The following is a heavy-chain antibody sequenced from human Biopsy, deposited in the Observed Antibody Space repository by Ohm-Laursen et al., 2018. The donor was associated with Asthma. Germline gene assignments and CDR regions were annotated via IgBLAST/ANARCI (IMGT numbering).Heavy chain of an antibody. Sequence: ASVKVSCKTSGFPFTAYYIHWVRQAPGQGLEWMGWISLNTGDANLAQKFRGWVTMTRDTSISTAYLVLSGLKSHDTAVYYCAKAPYSDAIDSWGQGTLVAVSS. V-gene: IGHV1-2*04. CDR3: AKAPYSDAIDS. D-gene: IGHD1-26*01. CDR2: ISLNTGDA. J-gene: IGHJ4*02. CDR1: GFPFTAYY.